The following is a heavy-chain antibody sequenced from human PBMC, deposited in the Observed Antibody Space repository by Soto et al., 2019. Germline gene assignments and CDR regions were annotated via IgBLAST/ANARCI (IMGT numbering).Heavy chain of an antibody. D-gene: IGHD6-19*01. CDR3: AREDIAVAGYYFDY. CDR2: IYHSGST. V-gene: IGHV4-38-2*02. CDR1: GYSISSGYY. J-gene: IGHJ4*02. Sequence: NPSETLSLTCAVSGYSISSGYYWGWIRQPPGKGLEWIGSIYHSGSTYYNPSLKSRVTISVDTSKNQFSLKLSSVTAADTAVYYCAREDIAVAGYYFDYWGQGTLVTVSS.